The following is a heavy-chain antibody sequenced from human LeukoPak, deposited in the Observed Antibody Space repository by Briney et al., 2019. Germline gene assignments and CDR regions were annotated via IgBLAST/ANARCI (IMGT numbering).Heavy chain of an antibody. D-gene: IGHD3-10*01. CDR2: INTDSGNT. Sequence: ASVKVSCKTSGYTFITYGVSWVRQAPGHGPEWMGWINTDSGNTKYAQKFQDRLTMTVDTSTNTVYMELRSLRSDDTAVYYCARDGSSWFVEPHYFEYWGQGTLVTVSS. CDR1: GYTFITYG. V-gene: IGHV1-18*01. CDR3: ARDGSSWFVEPHYFEY. J-gene: IGHJ4*02.